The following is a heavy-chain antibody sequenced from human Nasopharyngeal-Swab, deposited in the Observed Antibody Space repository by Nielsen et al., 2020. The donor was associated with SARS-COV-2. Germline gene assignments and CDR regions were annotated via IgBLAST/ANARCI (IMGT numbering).Heavy chain of an antibody. D-gene: IGHD6-13*01. V-gene: IGHV3-53*01. Sequence: GGSLRLSCAASGFTVSSNFMTWVRQAPGKGLEWVSVIYSDGSTNYADSVKGRFTISGDNSKNTLFLQMNSLRAEDTAVYFCARVGYSSSWPQFDNWGQGTLVTVAS. CDR2: IYSDGST. CDR1: GFTVSSNF. CDR3: ARVGYSSSWPQFDN. J-gene: IGHJ4*02.